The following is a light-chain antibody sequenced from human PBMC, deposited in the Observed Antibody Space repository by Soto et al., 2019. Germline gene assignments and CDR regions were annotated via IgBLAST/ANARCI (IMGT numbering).Light chain of an antibody. CDR1: QSVTKW. J-gene: IGKJ4*01. CDR2: DAS. V-gene: IGKV1-5*01. CDR3: QQYNSYSPLT. Sequence: DIQMTQSPSSVSASVGDRVTIACRASQSVTKWVAWYQQRPGQAPKVLIWDASSLQRGVPSRFSGSGYGTEFTLTISSLQPDDFATYYCQQYNSYSPLTFGGGTKVDIK.